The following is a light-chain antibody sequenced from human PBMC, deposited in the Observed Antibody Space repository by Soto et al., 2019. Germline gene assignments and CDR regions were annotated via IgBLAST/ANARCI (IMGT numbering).Light chain of an antibody. CDR1: SSDVGGYNY. CDR3: CSYAGSYTFV. CDR2: DVS. J-gene: IGLJ1*01. Sequence: QSVLTQPRSLSGSPGQSVTISCTGTSSDVGGYNYVSWYQQHPGKAPKLTIYDVSNRPSWVPDRISGSKSGNTASLTISGLQAEDEADYYCCSYAGSYTFVFGTGTKVTVL. V-gene: IGLV2-11*01.